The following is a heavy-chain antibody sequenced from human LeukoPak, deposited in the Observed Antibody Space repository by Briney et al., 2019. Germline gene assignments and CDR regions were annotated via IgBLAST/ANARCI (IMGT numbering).Heavy chain of an antibody. V-gene: IGHV3-73*01. CDR2: IRSKANSYAT. CDR3: ARHPYDNSGYLIY. D-gene: IGHD3-22*01. CDR1: GFTFSSYE. J-gene: IGHJ4*02. Sequence: GGSLRLSCAASGFTFSSYEMNWVRQASGKGLEWVGRIRSKANSYATAYAASVKGRFTISRDDSKNTAYLQMNSLKTDDTAVYYCARHPYDNSGYLIYWGQGTLVTVSS.